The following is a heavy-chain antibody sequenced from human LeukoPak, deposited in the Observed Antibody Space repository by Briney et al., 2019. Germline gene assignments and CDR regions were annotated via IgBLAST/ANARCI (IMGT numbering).Heavy chain of an antibody. CDR3: ARVLDRGMVRATGGYFDY. CDR2: INSSGIVI. D-gene: IGHD3-10*01. V-gene: IGHV3-48*04. Sequence: PGGSLRLSCEASGFTFSTYSMNWVRQAPGKGLEWVSYINSSGIVIYYADSVKGRFTISRDNAKNSLYLQMNSLRAEDTAVYYCARVLDRGMVRATGGYFDYWGQGTLVTVSS. J-gene: IGHJ4*02. CDR1: GFTFSTYS.